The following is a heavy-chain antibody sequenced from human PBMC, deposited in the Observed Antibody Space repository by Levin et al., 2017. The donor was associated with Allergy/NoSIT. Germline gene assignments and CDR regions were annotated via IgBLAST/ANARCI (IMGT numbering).Heavy chain of an antibody. J-gene: IGHJ4*02. V-gene: IGHV4-30-2*01. CDR2: IYLSGST. CDR1: GGSISSGGYS. CDR3: ARVAGYSYGYYFDY. Sequence: SETLSLTCAVSGGSISSGGYSWSWIRQPPGTGLEWIGNIYLSGSTYYNPSLKSRVTISVDRSKNQFSLNLSSVTAADTAVYYCARVAGYSYGYYFDYWGQGTQVTVSS. D-gene: IGHD5-18*01.